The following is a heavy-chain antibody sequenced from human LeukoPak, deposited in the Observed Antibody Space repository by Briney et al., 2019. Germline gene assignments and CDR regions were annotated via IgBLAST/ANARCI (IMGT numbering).Heavy chain of an antibody. V-gene: IGHV5-51*01. CDR1: GYSFTNYW. Sequence: GESLKISCKGSGYSFTNYWIGWVRQMPGKGLEWMGIIYPGDSDTRYSPSFQGQVTISADKSINTAYLQWSSLKASDTAMYYCARRGVVPGPDYYYMDVWGKGTTVTVSS. J-gene: IGHJ6*03. CDR3: ARRGVVPGPDYYYMDV. D-gene: IGHD2-2*01. CDR2: IYPGDSDT.